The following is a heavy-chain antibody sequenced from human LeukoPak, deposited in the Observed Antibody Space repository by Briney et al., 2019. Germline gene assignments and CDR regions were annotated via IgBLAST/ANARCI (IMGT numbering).Heavy chain of an antibody. D-gene: IGHD4-11*01. Sequence: GGSLRLSCAASGFTFSSYAMSWVRQAPGKGLEWVSSTSSSSSYIYYADSVKGRFTISRDNAKNSLYLQMNSLRAEDTAVYYCVRGYSNYGYAFDIWGQGTMVTVSS. J-gene: IGHJ3*02. CDR1: GFTFSSYA. V-gene: IGHV3-21*01. CDR2: TSSSSSYI. CDR3: VRGYSNYGYAFDI.